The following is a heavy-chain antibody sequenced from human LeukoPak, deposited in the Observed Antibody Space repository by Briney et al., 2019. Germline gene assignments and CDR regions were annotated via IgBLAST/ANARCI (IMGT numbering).Heavy chain of an antibody. CDR2: ISSSSSYI. CDR3: AREGSSGSYRRYYFDY. V-gene: IGHV3-21*01. Sequence: GGSLRLSCAASGFTFSSYSMNWVRQAPGKGLEWVSSISSSSSYIYYADSVKGRFTISRDNAKNSLYLQMNSLRAEDTAVYYCAREGSSGSYRRYYFDYWGQGTLVTVSS. J-gene: IGHJ4*02. CDR1: GFTFSSYS. D-gene: IGHD1-26*01.